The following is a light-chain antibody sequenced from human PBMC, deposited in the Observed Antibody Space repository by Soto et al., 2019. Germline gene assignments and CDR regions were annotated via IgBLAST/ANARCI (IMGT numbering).Light chain of an antibody. CDR3: QQYYSTPLT. J-gene: IGKJ4*01. V-gene: IGKV3-20*01. CDR2: GAS. CDR1: QSVSSSY. Sequence: EIVLTQSPGTLSLSPGERATLSCRAGQSVSSSYLAWYQQKPGQAPRLLIYGASSRATGIPDRFSGSGSGTDFTLTISRLEPEDFAVYYCQQYYSTPLTFGGGTKVEL.